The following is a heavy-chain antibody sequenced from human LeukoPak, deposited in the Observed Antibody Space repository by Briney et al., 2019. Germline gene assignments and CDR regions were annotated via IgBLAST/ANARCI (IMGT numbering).Heavy chain of an antibody. CDR1: GYTFTGYY. V-gene: IGHV1-2*02. CDR2: INPNSGGT. CDR3: ARVGGCSSTSCYANDAFDI. J-gene: IGHJ3*02. D-gene: IGHD2-2*01. Sequence: ASVKVSCKASGYTFTGYYMHWVRQAPGQGLEWMGWINPNSGGTNYAQKFQGRVTMTRDTSISTAYMELSRLRSDDTAVYYCARVGGCSSTSCYANDAFDIWGQGTMDTVSS.